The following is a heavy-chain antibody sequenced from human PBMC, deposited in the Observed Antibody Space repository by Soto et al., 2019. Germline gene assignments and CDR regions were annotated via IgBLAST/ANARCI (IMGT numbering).Heavy chain of an antibody. J-gene: IGHJ4*02. V-gene: IGHV3-30*18. CDR3: AKALGELSPESYDY. CDR2: NSYDGSNK. D-gene: IGHD3-16*02. CDR1: GSSFSSFG. Sequence: QVQLVESGGGVVQPGRSLRLSCAASGSSFSSFGMHWVRQAPGKGLEWVAFNSYDGSNKYYADSVKGRFTISRDSSEKTLYLQMNSLRPEDTAVYYCAKALGELSPESYDYWGQGTLVTVSS.